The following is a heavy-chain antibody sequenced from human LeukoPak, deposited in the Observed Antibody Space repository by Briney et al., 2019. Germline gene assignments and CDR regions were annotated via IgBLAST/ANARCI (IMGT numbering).Heavy chain of an antibody. CDR3: AKAGGAYISTYYFHY. V-gene: IGHV3-30*18. J-gene: IGHJ4*02. D-gene: IGHD6-13*01. CDR2: ISYDGSKK. CDR1: GFTFSNYG. Sequence: GGSLRLSCAVSGFTFSNYGIHWVRQAPGKGLEWVAVISYDGSKKYYADSVKGRFTISRDNSKNTLYLQMNSLRAEDTAVYYSAKAGGAYISTYYFHYWGQGTLVTVSS.